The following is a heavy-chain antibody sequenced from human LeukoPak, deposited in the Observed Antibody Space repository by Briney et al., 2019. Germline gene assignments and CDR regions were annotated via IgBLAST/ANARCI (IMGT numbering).Heavy chain of an antibody. J-gene: IGHJ4*02. V-gene: IGHV3-9*03. D-gene: IGHD6-6*01. CDR3: AKDIYSSSSGLVDY. Sequence: GGSLRLSCAASGFTFDDYAMHWVRQAPGKGLEWVSGISWNSGSIGYADSVKGRFTISRDNAKNSLYLQMNSLRAEDMALYYCAKDIYSSSSGLVDYWGQGTLVTVSS. CDR2: ISWNSGSI. CDR1: GFTFDDYA.